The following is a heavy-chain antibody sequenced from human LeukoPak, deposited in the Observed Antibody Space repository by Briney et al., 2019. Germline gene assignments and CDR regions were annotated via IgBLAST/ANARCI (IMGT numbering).Heavy chain of an antibody. J-gene: IGHJ6*02. D-gene: IGHD1-26*01. V-gene: IGHV1-18*01. CDR2: ISAYNGNT. Sequence: ASVNVSCKASGYTFTSYGISWVRQAPGQGLEGMGWISAYNGNTNYAQKLQGRVTMTTDTSTSTAYMEMRSLRSDDTAVCYCARETEYSGSYDYYYGMDVWGQGTTVTVSS. CDR3: ARETEYSGSYDYYYGMDV. CDR1: GYTFTSYG.